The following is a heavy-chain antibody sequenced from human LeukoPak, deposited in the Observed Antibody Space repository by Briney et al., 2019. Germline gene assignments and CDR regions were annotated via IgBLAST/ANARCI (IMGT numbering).Heavy chain of an antibody. CDR2: FIPILGIA. D-gene: IGHD3-22*01. V-gene: IGHV1-69*04. CDR3: ARTPIVVVTDYYYFGMDV. J-gene: IGHJ6*02. Sequence: ASVKVSCKASGGTFSSYAISWVRQAPGQGLEWMGRFIPILGIANYAQKFQGRVTITADKSTSTAYMELSSLRSEDTAVYYCARTPIVVVTDYYYFGMDVWGQGTTVTVSS. CDR1: GGTFSSYA.